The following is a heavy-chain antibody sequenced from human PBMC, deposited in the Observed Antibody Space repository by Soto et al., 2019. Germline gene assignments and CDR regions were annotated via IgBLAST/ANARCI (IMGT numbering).Heavy chain of an antibody. D-gene: IGHD5-18*01. V-gene: IGHV4-31*03. CDR3: ARARGYSYGYSIDY. J-gene: IGHJ4*02. CDR1: GGSISSGGYY. Sequence: TLSLTGTVSGGSISSGGYYWSWIRQHPGKGLEWIGYISYSGSTYYNPPLKSRVTISVDTSKNQLSLKLSSVTAADTAVYYCARARGYSYGYSIDYWGQGTLVTVSS. CDR2: ISYSGST.